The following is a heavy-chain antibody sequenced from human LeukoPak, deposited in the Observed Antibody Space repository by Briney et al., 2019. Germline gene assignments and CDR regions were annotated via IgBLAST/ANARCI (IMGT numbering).Heavy chain of an antibody. Sequence: SETLSLTCTVSGGSISSSSYYWGWIRQPPGKGLEWIGSIYYSGSTYYNPSLKSRVTISVDTSKNQFSLKLSSVTAADTAVYYCARQTGGRYCSSTSCPGGSDYWGQGTLVTVSS. CDR3: ARQTGGRYCSSTSCPGGSDY. CDR2: IYYSGST. J-gene: IGHJ4*02. V-gene: IGHV4-39*01. D-gene: IGHD2-2*01. CDR1: GGSISSSSYY.